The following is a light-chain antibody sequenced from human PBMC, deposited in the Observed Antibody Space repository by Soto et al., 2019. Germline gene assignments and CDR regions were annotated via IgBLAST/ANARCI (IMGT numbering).Light chain of an antibody. V-gene: IGKV3-11*01. CDR3: QQRSKWPPYT. J-gene: IGKJ2*01. CDR2: DAS. CDR1: QSVSSY. Sequence: EIVLTQSPATLSLSPGERATLSCRASQSVSSYLAWYQQKPGQAPRLLIYDASNRATGIPARFSGSGSGTDFTHTISSLEAEDFAVYYCQQRSKWPPYTFGQGTKLEIK.